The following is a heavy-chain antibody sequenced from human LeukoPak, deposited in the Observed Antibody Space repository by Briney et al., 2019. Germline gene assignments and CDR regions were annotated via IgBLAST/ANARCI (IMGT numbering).Heavy chain of an antibody. CDR2: IYHSGST. CDR1: GGSISSSSYY. Sequence: SETLSLTCTVSGGSISSSSYYWGWIRQPPGKGLEWIGEIYHSGSTNYNPSLKSRVTISVDKSKNQFSLKLSSVTAADTAVYYCAGEIPSIVGATKDYWGQGTLVTVSS. J-gene: IGHJ4*02. V-gene: IGHV4-39*07. CDR3: AGEIPSIVGATKDY. D-gene: IGHD1-26*01.